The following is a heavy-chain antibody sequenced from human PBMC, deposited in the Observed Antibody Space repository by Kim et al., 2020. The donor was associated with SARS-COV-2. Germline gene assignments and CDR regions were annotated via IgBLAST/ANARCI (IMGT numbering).Heavy chain of an antibody. D-gene: IGHD3-3*01. CDR3: ARGAYYDFWSGYFWFDP. V-gene: IGHV4-34*01. Sequence: KSRVTISVDASKNQFSLKLSSVTAADTAVYYCARGAYYDFWSGYFWFDPWGQGTLVTVSS. J-gene: IGHJ5*02.